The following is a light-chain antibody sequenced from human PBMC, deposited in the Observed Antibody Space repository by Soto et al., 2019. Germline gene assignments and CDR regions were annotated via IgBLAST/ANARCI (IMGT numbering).Light chain of an antibody. J-gene: IGKJ4*01. CDR3: QQYGGSPLT. CDR2: GAS. V-gene: IGKV3-20*01. CDR1: QSVSRGY. Sequence: EIVLTQFPGTLSLSPGERATLSCRASQSVSRGYLAWYQQKPGQAPRLLIYGASSRATGIPDRFSGSGSGTDFTLTISRLESEDFAVYYCQQYGGSPLTFGVGTKVEIK.